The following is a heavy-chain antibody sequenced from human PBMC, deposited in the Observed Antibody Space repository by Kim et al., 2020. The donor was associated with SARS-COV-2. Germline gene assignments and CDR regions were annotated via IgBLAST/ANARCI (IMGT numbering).Heavy chain of an antibody. CDR2: IGGSGAFT. V-gene: IGHV3-23*01. D-gene: IGHD6-13*01. Sequence: GGSLRLSCAASGFNFNIYDMNWVRQAPGKGLEWVSTIGGSGAFTSYVASVEGRFTIFRDNFKSTLYLQMNGLRPEDTAVYFCVTRQHLGQQWGFFDYWGQGTLVTVSS. CDR1: GFNFNIYD. J-gene: IGHJ4*02. CDR3: VTRQHLGQQWGFFDY.